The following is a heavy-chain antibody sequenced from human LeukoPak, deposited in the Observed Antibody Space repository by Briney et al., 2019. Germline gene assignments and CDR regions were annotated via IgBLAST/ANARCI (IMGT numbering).Heavy chain of an antibody. CDR2: INHSGST. CDR3: ARRTISDGVNLEDY. Sequence: SETLSLTCAVYGGSFSGYYWSWIRQPPGKGREWIGEINHSGSTNYNPSLKSRVTISVDTSKNQFSLKLSSVTAADTAVYYCARRTISDGVNLEDYWGQGTLVTVSS. J-gene: IGHJ4*02. D-gene: IGHD4-23*01. V-gene: IGHV4-34*01. CDR1: GGSFSGYY.